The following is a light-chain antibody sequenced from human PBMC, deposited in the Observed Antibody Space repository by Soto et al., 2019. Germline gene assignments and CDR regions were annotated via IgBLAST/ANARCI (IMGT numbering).Light chain of an antibody. V-gene: IGLV4-60*03. CDR1: SGHSSYI. Sequence: QPVLTQSSSASASLGSSVKLTCTLSSGHSSYIIAWHQQQPGKAPRYLMKLEGRGSYNKGSGVPDRFSGSSSGADRYLTISNLRSEDEANYYCETWDTNTRVFGGGTKLTVL. J-gene: IGLJ3*02. CDR2: LEGRGSY. CDR3: ETWDTNTRV.